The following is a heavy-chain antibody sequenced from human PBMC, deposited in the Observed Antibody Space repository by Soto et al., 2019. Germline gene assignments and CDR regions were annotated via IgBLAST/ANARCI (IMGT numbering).Heavy chain of an antibody. CDR2: ISGSGGTT. D-gene: IGHD2-15*01. J-gene: IGHJ4*02. CDR1: GFTFSDYA. Sequence: HPGGSLRLSCAASGFTFSDYAMSWVRQVPGKGLEWVSGISGSGGTTYYADSVKGRFTASRDNSKNTLYLQMNSLRAEDTAVYYCASRVLLVGYCTGGTCYDYFDYWGQGTLVTVSS. CDR3: ASRVLLVGYCTGGTCYDYFDY. V-gene: IGHV3-23*01.